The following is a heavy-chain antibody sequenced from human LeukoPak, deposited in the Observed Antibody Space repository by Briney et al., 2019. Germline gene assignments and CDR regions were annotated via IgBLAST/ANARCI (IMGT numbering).Heavy chain of an antibody. CDR2: IYYTGNT. CDR3: ARDRLQLHS. Sequence: GSLRLSCAASGFTFSSCEMNWIRQPPGKGLEWIGYIYYTGNTNYNPSLKSRVTISVDTSKNQFSLKLSSVTAADTAVYYCARDRLQLHSWGQGTLVTVSS. V-gene: IGHV4-59*01. CDR1: GFTFSSCE. D-gene: IGHD5-24*01. J-gene: IGHJ4*02.